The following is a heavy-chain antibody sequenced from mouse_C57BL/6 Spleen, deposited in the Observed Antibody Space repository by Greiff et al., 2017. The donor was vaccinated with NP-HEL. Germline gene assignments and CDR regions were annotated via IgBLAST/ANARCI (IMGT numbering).Heavy chain of an antibody. CDR2: ISGGGGNT. J-gene: IGHJ1*03. CDR3: ARITTVVATDWYFDV. D-gene: IGHD1-1*01. V-gene: IGHV5-9*01. Sequence: EVKLQESGGGLVKPGGSLKLSCAASGFTFSSYTMSWVRQTPEKRLQWVATISGGGGNTYYPDSVKGRFTISRDNAKNTLYLQMSSLRSEDTALYYCARITTVVATDWYFDVWGTGTTVTVSS. CDR1: GFTFSSYT.